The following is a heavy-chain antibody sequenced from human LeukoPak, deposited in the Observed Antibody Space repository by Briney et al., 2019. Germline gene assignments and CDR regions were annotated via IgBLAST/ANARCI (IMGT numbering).Heavy chain of an antibody. J-gene: IGHJ5*02. V-gene: IGHV4-59*01. CDR1: GGSISSYY. Sequence: NTSETLSLTCTVSGGSISSYYWNWIRQPPGKGLEWIGYISYSGNTNYNPSLKSRVTISVDTSKNQFSLKLSSVTAADTAVYYCARVREFGESWFDPWGQGTLVTVSS. CDR3: ARVREFGESWFDP. CDR2: ISYSGNT. D-gene: IGHD3-10*01.